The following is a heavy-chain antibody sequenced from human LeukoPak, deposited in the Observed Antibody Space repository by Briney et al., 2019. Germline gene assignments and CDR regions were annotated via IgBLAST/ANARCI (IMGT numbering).Heavy chain of an antibody. V-gene: IGHV4-61*02. Sequence: SETLSLTCTVSGGSISSGSYYWSWIRQPAGKGLEWIGRIYTSGSTNYNPSLKSRVTISVDTSKNQFPLKLSSVTAADTAVYYCAREIAVAGLDYWGQGTLVTVSS. D-gene: IGHD6-19*01. J-gene: IGHJ4*02. CDR2: IYTSGST. CDR1: GGSISSGSYY. CDR3: AREIAVAGLDY.